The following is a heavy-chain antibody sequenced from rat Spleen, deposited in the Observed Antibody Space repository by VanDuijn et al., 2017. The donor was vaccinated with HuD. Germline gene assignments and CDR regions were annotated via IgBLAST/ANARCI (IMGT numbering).Heavy chain of an antibody. CDR2: IWTGGST. CDR1: GFSLTTYN. D-gene: IGHD1-12*02. V-gene: IGHV2-30*01. CDR3: ARAPSYNYDGTYYGYVMDA. J-gene: IGHJ4*01. Sequence: QVQLKESGPGLVQPSQTLSLTCTVSGFSLTTYNVHWVRQPTGKGLEWMGIIWTGGSTDYNSALKSRLSISRDTSKSHVFLKMNSLQTEDIATYYCARAPSYNYDGTYYGYVMDAWGQGVSVTVSS.